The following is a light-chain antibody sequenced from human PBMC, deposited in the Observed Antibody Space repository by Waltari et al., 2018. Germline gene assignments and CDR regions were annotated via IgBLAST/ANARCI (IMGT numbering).Light chain of an antibody. CDR2: RNN. Sequence: QSVLTQPPSASETPGQRVIISCSGSSSNLGSNFLYWYQPLPGTAPKLLIYRNNQRPSGVPDLFSASRSGTSASLAISGLRSEDEAVYYCASGDDSHYVFGTGTQVTVL. CDR3: ASGDDSHYV. J-gene: IGLJ1*01. V-gene: IGLV1-47*01. CDR1: SSNLGSNF.